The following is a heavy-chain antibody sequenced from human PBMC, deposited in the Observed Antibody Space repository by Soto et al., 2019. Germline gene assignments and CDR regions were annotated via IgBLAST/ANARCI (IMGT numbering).Heavy chain of an antibody. CDR2: ISAYNGNT. CDR1: GYTFTSYG. CDR3: ARVPDSSGYYFSYDY. D-gene: IGHD3-22*01. V-gene: IGHV1-18*01. Sequence: ASVKVSCKASGYTFTSYGISWVRQAPGQGLEWMGWISAYNGNTNYAQKLQGRVTMTTDTSTSTAYMELRSLRSDDTAVYYCARVPDSSGYYFSYDYWGQGTLVTVSS. J-gene: IGHJ4*02.